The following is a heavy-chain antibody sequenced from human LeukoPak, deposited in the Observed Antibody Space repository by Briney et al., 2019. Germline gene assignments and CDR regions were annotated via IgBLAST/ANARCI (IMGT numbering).Heavy chain of an antibody. V-gene: IGHV4-39*01. CDR2: IYYSGST. CDR1: GGSISSSSYY. J-gene: IGHJ6*02. Sequence: SETLSLTCTVSGGSISSSSYYWGWIRQPPGKGLEWIGSIYYSGSTYYNPSLKSRVTISVDASKNQFSLKLSSVTAADTAVYYCARRRAGTTYYGMDVWGQGTTVTVSS. CDR3: ARRRAGTTYYGMDV. D-gene: IGHD6-13*01.